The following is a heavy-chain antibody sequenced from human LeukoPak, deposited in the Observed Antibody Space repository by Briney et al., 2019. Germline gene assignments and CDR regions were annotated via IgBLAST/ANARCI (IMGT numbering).Heavy chain of an antibody. V-gene: IGHV3-23*01. CDR1: GFTFSSYA. CDR3: AKDFYGSATYYFDY. CDR2: ISGSGGST. Sequence: GGSLRLSCAASGFTFSSYAMSWVRQAPGKGPEWVSAISGSGGSTYYADSVKGRFTISRDNSKNTLYLQMNSLRAENTAVYYCAKDFYGSATYYFDYWGQGTLVTVSS. J-gene: IGHJ4*02. D-gene: IGHD3-10*01.